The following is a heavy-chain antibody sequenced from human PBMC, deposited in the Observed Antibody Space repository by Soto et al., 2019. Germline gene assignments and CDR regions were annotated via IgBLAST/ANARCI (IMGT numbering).Heavy chain of an antibody. J-gene: IGHJ4*02. V-gene: IGHV4-39*01. Sequence: SEALSLTSSVSDGSLNGGRYYVCWLRQPPGKGLEWIASISYIGSTYHNPSLKSRVIISIDMSKNQFSLNLRSVTAADTAVYYCARQRGIAVAGMDLWGQGTLVTVS. CDR3: ARQRGIAVAGMDL. CDR1: DGSLNGGRYY. D-gene: IGHD6-19*01. CDR2: ISYIGST.